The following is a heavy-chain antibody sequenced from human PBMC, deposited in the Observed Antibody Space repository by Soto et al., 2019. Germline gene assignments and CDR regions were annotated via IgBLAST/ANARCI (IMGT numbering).Heavy chain of an antibody. CDR2: IDWDDDK. CDR1: GFSLSTSRMC. CDR3: ARTTFLFPPSPDYYYYGMDV. J-gene: IGHJ6*02. Sequence: SGPTLVNPTQTLTLTCTFSGFSLSTSRMCVSWIRQPPGKALEWLARIDWDDDKYYSTSLKTRLTISKDTSKNQVVLTMTNMDPVDTATYYCARTTFLFPPSPDYYYYGMDVWGQGTTVTVSS. V-gene: IGHV2-70*11.